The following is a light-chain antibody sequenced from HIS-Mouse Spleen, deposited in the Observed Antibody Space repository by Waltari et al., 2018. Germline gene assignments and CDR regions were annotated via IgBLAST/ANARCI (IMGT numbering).Light chain of an antibody. CDR3: AAWYDSLSGYV. J-gene: IGLJ1*01. V-gene: IGLV1-47*01. CDR1: SSNIGSNY. Sequence: QSVLTQPPSASGTPGQRVTISCSGSSSNIGSNYVYWYQQLPGTAPKLLIYRNNRRPSWVAYRVSGCKSGTSASLAISGLRSEDEADYYCAAWYDSLSGYVFGTGTKVTVL. CDR2: RNN.